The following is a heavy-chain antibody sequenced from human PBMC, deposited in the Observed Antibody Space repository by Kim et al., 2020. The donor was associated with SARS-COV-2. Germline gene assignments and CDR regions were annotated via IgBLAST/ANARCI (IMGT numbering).Heavy chain of an antibody. CDR3: AKDHVCDFWNWFDP. D-gene: IGHD3-3*01. V-gene: IGHV3-30*18. CDR2: ISYDGNNK. Sequence: GGSLRLSCAVSGFTFSSYGMNWVRQAPGKGLEWVAVISYDGNNKYYADSVKGRFTISRDNSKNTLYLQMNSLRAEDTAVYYCAKDHVCDFWNWFDPWGQGTLVTVSS. J-gene: IGHJ5*02. CDR1: GFTFSSYG.